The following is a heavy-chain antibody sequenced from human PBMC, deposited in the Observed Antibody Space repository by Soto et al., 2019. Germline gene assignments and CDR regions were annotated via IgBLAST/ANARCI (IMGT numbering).Heavy chain of an antibody. V-gene: IGHV4-31*03. J-gene: IGHJ2*01. D-gene: IGHD6-13*01. CDR1: GGSISSGGYY. CDR3: ARDRIAAAGTVGWYFDR. Sequence: QVQLQESGPGLVKPSQTLSLTCTVSGGSISSGGYYWSWIRQHPGKGLEWIGYIYYSGSTYYNPSLKSRVTISVDTSKNQFSLKLSSVTAADTAVYYCARDRIAAAGTVGWYFDRWGRGTLVTVSS. CDR2: IYYSGST.